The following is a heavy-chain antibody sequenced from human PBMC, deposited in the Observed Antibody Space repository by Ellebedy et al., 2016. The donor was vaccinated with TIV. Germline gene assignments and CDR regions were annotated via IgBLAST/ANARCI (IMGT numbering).Heavy chain of an antibody. D-gene: IGHD1-26*01. CDR3: ARVGRWEDFDI. V-gene: IGHV1-69*04. Sequence: SVKVSXXASGGTFSSDALSWVRQAPGQGLEWMGRIIPILVVPDYAQRFQGRVTITADRSTSTAYMELSSLTSEDTALYYCARVGRWEDFDIWGQGTMVIVSS. J-gene: IGHJ3*02. CDR1: GGTFSSDA. CDR2: IIPILVVP.